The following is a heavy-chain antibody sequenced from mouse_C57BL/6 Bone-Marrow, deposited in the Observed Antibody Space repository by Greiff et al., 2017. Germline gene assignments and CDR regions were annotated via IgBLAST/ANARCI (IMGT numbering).Heavy chain of an antibody. Sequence: QVQLKQSGAELVRPGASVKLSCKASGYTFTDYYINWVKQRPGQGLEWIARIYPGSGNTYYNEKFKGKATLTAEKSSSTAYMQLSSLTSEDSAVYFCARDIGYGNCDYWGQGTTLTVSS. CDR2: IYPGSGNT. CDR1: GYTFTDYY. J-gene: IGHJ2*01. CDR3: ARDIGYGNCDY. D-gene: IGHD2-1*01. V-gene: IGHV1-76*01.